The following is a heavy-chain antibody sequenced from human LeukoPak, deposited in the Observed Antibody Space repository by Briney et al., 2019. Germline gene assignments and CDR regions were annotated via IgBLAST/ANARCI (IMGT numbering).Heavy chain of an antibody. V-gene: IGHV1-69*13. CDR2: IIPIFGTA. J-gene: IGHJ5*02. D-gene: IGHD5-12*01. CDR3: ARGGGDIVATIEYNWFDP. CDR1: GGTFSSYA. Sequence: GASVKVSCKASGGTFSSYAISWVRQAPGQGLEWMGGIIPIFGTANYAQKFQGRVTITADESTSTAYMELSSLRSEDTAVYYCARGGGDIVATIEYNWFDPLGPGNPGHRLL.